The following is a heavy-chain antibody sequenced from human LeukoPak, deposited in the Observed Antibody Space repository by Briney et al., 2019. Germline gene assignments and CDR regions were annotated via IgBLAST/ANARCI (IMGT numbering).Heavy chain of an antibody. CDR1: GYTFTSYY. Sequence: GASVKASCKASGYTFTSYYMHWVRQAPGQGLEWMGIINPSGGSTSYAQKFQGRVTMTRDMSTSTVYMELSSLRSEDTAVYYCAKTPRTGGYSYGLDYWGQGTLVTVSS. CDR2: INPSGGST. D-gene: IGHD5-18*01. V-gene: IGHV1-46*01. J-gene: IGHJ4*02. CDR3: AKTPRTGGYSYGLDY.